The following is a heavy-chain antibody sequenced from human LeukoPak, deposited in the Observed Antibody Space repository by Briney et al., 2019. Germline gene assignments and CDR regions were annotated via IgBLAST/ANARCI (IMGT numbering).Heavy chain of an antibody. Sequence: PGGSLRLSCAASGFTFSSYSMNWVRQAPGKGLEWVSYISSSSSTIYYADSVKGRFTISRDNAKNSLYLQMNSLRAEDTAVYYCAREGGYKGSYFDYWGQGTLVTVSS. CDR2: ISSSSSTI. CDR1: GFTFSSYS. CDR3: AREGGYKGSYFDY. J-gene: IGHJ4*02. D-gene: IGHD5-18*01. V-gene: IGHV3-48*01.